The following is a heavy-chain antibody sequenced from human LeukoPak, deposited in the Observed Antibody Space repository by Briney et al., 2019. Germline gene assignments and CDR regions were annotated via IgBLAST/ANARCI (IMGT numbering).Heavy chain of an antibody. CDR3: ARYLAYYDILTGSTKLGAFDI. V-gene: IGHV1-69*04. J-gene: IGHJ3*02. Sequence: SVTVSCKASGGTFSSYAISWVRQAPGQGLEWMGRIIPILGIANYAQKFQGRVTITADKSTSTAYMELSSLRSEDTAVYYCARYLAYYDILTGSTKLGAFDIWGQGTMVTVSS. D-gene: IGHD3-9*01. CDR2: IIPILGIA. CDR1: GGTFSSYA.